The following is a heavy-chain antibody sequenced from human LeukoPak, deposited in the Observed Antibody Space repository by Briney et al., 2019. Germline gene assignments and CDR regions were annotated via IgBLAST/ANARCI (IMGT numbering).Heavy chain of an antibody. V-gene: IGHV1-8*03. CDR1: GYTFTSYD. D-gene: IGHD3-10*01. Sequence: APVKVSCKASGYTFTSYDINWVRQATGQGREWMGWMNPNSGNTGYAQKFQGRVTITRNTSISTAYMELSSLISEDTAVYYCARGLAYLGSGSFFDYWGQGTLVTVSS. CDR2: MNPNSGNT. J-gene: IGHJ4*02. CDR3: ARGLAYLGSGSFFDY.